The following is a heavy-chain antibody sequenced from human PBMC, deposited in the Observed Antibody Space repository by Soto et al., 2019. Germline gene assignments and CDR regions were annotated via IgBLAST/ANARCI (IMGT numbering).Heavy chain of an antibody. CDR1: GFTPRGYA. V-gene: IGHV3-64*01. J-gene: IGHJ6*03. CDR3: ARRARPDFYYMDV. D-gene: IGHD6-6*01. Sequence: GGSWRLSCGASGFTPRGYAMVGFRQAPGKGLEYVSGISSNGVGTYYANSVQGRFTISRDNSKNTVYLQMGSLRPEDMAVYYCARRARPDFYYMDVWGKGTTVTVSS. CDR2: ISSNGVGT.